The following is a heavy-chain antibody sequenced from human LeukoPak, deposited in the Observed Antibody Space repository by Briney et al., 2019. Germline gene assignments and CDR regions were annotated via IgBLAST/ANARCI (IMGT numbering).Heavy chain of an antibody. D-gene: IGHD4-23*01. Sequence: GRSLRLSCAASGFTFSTYGMHWVRQTPGKGLEWVAVISYDGRHKYYEDSAKGRFTISRDNSKNTLYLQMDSLRAEDTAVYYCAKDRMETLIGNWFDPWGQGTLVTVSS. CDR2: ISYDGRHK. V-gene: IGHV3-30*18. J-gene: IGHJ5*02. CDR1: GFTFSTYG. CDR3: AKDRMETLIGNWFDP.